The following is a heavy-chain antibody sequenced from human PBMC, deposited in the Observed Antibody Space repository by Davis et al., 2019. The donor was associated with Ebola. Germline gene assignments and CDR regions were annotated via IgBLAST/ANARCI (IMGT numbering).Heavy chain of an antibody. CDR3: AKDGYGDYPFDY. D-gene: IGHD4-17*01. Sequence: GESLKISCAASGFTFSSYGMHWVRQAPGKGLEWVAVISYDGSNKYYADSVKGRFTISRDNSKNTLYLQMNSLRAEDTAVYYCAKDGYGDYPFDYWGQGTLVTVSS. CDR2: ISYDGSNK. CDR1: GFTFSSYG. J-gene: IGHJ4*02. V-gene: IGHV3-30*18.